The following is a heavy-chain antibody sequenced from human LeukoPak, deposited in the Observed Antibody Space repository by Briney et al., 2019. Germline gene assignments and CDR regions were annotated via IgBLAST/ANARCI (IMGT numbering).Heavy chain of an antibody. V-gene: IGHV4-34*01. J-gene: IGHJ6*02. CDR1: SGSFSGYY. Sequence: SETLSLTCAVYSGSFSGYYWSWIRQPPGKGLEWIGEINHSGSTNFNPSLKSRVTISLDTSKNQFSLKLSSVPAADTAVYYCARRSCTSSSCYYHYAMDVWGQGTTVTVSS. CDR3: ARRSCTSSSCYYHYAMDV. CDR2: INHSGST. D-gene: IGHD2-2*01.